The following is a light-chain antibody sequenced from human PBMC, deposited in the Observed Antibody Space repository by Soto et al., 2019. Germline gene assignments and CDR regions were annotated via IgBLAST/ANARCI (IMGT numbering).Light chain of an antibody. J-gene: IGLJ1*01. Sequence: QSALTQPASVSGSPGQSIAISCTGTSSDVVAYNYVSWYQQHPGTAPKLMISEVTNRPSGVSDRFSGSKSGNTASLTISGLQAEDEADYYCSSFTSRYTFVFGTGTKLTVL. CDR3: SSFTSRYTFV. CDR2: EVT. CDR1: SSDVVAYNY. V-gene: IGLV2-14*01.